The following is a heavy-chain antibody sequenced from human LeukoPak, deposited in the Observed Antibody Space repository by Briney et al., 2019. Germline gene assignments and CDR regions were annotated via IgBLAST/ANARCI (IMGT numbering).Heavy chain of an antibody. D-gene: IGHD3-22*01. Sequence: SETLSLTCTVSGGSISSYYWSWIRQPPGKGLEWIGYIYYSGSTNYNPSLKCRVTISVDTSKNQFSLKLSSVTAADTAVYYCATYYYDSSGYLSRFDYWGQGTLVTVSS. V-gene: IGHV4-59*01. CDR2: IYYSGST. J-gene: IGHJ4*02. CDR1: GGSISSYY. CDR3: ATYYYDSSGYLSRFDY.